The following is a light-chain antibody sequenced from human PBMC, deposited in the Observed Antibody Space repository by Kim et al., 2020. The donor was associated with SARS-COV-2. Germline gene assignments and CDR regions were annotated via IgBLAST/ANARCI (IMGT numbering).Light chain of an antibody. CDR3: QQRGNWPPALT. V-gene: IGKV3-11*01. CDR2: DAA. CDR1: HNIDID. Sequence: PGASTTLSCRASHNIDIDLAWYQQTPGQPPRLRIYDAAIRAAGIPDRFSGSGSGTDFTLTIGSLAPEDFAVYYCQQRGNWPPALTFGGGTKVDIK. J-gene: IGKJ4*01.